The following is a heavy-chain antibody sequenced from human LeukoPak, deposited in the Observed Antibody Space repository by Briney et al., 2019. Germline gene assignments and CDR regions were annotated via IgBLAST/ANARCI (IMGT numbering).Heavy chain of an antibody. CDR2: LLHDGSEK. Sequence: QPGGSLRLSCAASGFTLSGFAMHWVRQAPGKGLEWVAVLLHDGSEKYYADSGKGRFTISRDTSKNMLYLQMNSLRAEETALYYCARDLGGYGYYGMDVWGQGTTVTVSS. D-gene: IGHD3-22*01. CDR1: GFTLSGFA. CDR3: ARDLGGYGYYGMDV. V-gene: IGHV3-30-3*01. J-gene: IGHJ6*02.